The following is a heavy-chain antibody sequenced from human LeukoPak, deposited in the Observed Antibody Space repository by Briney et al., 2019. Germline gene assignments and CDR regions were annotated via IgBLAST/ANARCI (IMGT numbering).Heavy chain of an antibody. Sequence: ASVKVSCKASGYTFTSYGISWVRQAPGQGLEWMGWINPNSGGTNYAQKFQGRVTMTRDTSISTAYMELSRLRSDDTAVYYCARLARGGQWELLLRPTYYFDYWGQGTLVTVSS. CDR1: GYTFTSYG. D-gene: IGHD1-26*01. J-gene: IGHJ4*02. CDR3: ARLARGGQWELLLRPTYYFDY. CDR2: INPNSGGT. V-gene: IGHV1-2*02.